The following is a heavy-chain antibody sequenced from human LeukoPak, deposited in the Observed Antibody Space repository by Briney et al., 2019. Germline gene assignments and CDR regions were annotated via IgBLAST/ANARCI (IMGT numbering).Heavy chain of an antibody. D-gene: IGHD4-17*01. CDR1: GGSISSYY. V-gene: IGHV4-59*01. CDR3: ARLPFFGDHYHYYTDV. J-gene: IGHJ6*03. CDR2: IYYSGST. Sequence: SETLSLTCTVSGGSISSYYWSWIRQPPGKGLEWIGYIYYSGSTNYNPSLKSRVTISVDTSKNQFSLKLSSVTAADTAVYYCARLPFFGDHYHYYTDVWGKGTTVTVSS.